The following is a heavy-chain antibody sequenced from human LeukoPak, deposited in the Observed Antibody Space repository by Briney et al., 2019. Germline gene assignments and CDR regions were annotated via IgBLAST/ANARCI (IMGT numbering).Heavy chain of an antibody. CDR3: VRHNYGYDY. CDR1: GFTFDDYA. V-gene: IGHV3-74*01. CDR2: ILNDGGST. J-gene: IGHJ4*02. Sequence: PGGSLRLSCAASGFTFDDYAMHWVRQAPGEGPVWVAHILNDGGSTSYADSVKGRFIISRDNAKNTLSLQMNSLRAEDTAVYYCVRHNYGYDYWGQGTPVTVSS. D-gene: IGHD5-18*01.